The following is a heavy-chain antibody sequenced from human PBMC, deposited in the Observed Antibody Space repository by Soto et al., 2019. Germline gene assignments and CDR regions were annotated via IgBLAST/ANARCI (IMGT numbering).Heavy chain of an antibody. D-gene: IGHD3-3*01. J-gene: IGHJ6*02. CDR3: ARDSLTIFGVVPYTAPMDV. CDR1: GFTFSSYW. Sequence: GGSLSLSCAASGFTFSSYWIHWFRQSPGKGLVWVSRINSDGSSTSYADSVKGRFTISRDNAKNTLYLQMNSLRAEDTAVYYCARDSLTIFGVVPYTAPMDVWGQGTTVTVSS. V-gene: IGHV3-74*01. CDR2: INSDGSST.